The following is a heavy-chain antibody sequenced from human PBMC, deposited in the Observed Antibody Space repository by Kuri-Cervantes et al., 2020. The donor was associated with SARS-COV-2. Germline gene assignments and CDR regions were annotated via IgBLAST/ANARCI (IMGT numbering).Heavy chain of an antibody. CDR1: DYSISSGYY. CDR3: ARWDIVVVPAAPKGAFDI. J-gene: IGHJ3*02. D-gene: IGHD2-2*01. CDR2: IYYSGST. V-gene: IGHV4-38-2*02. Sequence: SETLSLTCTVSDYSISSGYYWGWIRQPPGKGLEWIGSIYYSGSTYYNPSLKSRVTISVDTSKNQFSLKLSSVTAADTAVYYCARWDIVVVPAAPKGAFDIWGQGTMVTVSS.